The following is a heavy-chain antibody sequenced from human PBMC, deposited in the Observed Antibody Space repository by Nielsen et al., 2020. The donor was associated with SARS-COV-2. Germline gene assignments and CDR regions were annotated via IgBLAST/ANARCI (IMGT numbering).Heavy chain of an antibody. CDR3: TRGEQLVPRYYYYYGVDV. J-gene: IGHJ6*02. CDR2: IRNRAYGGTT. CDR1: GFTFGNHA. Sequence: GGPLRLSCTASGFTFGNHAMSWFRQAPGKGLEWVGFIRNRAYGGTTEYAASVKGRFTISRDDSKSIAFLQMNSLKADDTAVYYCTRGEQLVPRYYYYYGVDVWGQGTTVTVSS. V-gene: IGHV3-49*03. D-gene: IGHD6-6*01.